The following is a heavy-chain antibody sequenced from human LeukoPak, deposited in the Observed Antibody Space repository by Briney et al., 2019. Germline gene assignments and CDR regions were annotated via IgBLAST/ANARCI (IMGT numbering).Heavy chain of an antibody. Sequence: GRSLRLSCAASGFTLDDYAMHWVRQAPGKGLEWVSGISWNSGSIGYADSVKGRFTISRDNAKNSLYLQMNSLRAEDTALYYCAKGKMDYGDSSGYYYYGMDVWGQGTTVTVSS. V-gene: IGHV3-9*01. CDR2: ISWNSGSI. CDR3: AKGKMDYGDSSGYYYYGMDV. D-gene: IGHD4-17*01. J-gene: IGHJ6*02. CDR1: GFTLDDYA.